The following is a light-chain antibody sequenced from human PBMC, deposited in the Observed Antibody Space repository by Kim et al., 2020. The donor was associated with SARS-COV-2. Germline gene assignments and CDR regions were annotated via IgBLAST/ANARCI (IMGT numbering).Light chain of an antibody. V-gene: IGLV3-19*01. Sequence: ALGQTVRITCQGDSLRTYYASWYKQRPGQAPVLVMYGENNRPSGIPDRFSGSNSGSSASLTIVGTQAEDEGDYYCNSRDSSGDHLVFGGGTQLTVL. CDR2: GEN. CDR3: NSRDSSGDHLV. J-gene: IGLJ3*02. CDR1: SLRTYY.